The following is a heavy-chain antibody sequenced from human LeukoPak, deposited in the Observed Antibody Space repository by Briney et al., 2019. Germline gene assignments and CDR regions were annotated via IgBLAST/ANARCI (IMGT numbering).Heavy chain of an antibody. V-gene: IGHV3-9*01. CDR2: ISWNSGSI. D-gene: IGHD3-22*01. CDR3: AKGRAYYYDSSGYLFDY. CDR1: GFTFDDYA. Sequence: PGGSLRLSCAASGFTFDDYAMHWVRQAPGKGLEWVSGISWNSGSIGYADSVKGRFTISRDNAKNSLYLQMNSLRAEDTALYYCAKGRAYYYDSSGYLFDYWGQGTLVTVSS. J-gene: IGHJ4*02.